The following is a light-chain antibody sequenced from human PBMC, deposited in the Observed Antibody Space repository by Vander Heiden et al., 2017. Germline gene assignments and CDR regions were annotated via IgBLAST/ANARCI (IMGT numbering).Light chain of an antibody. CDR1: QSLLHSHGHNF. J-gene: IGKJ2*01. V-gene: IGKV2-28*01. CDR3: MQALETPYT. CDR2: WGS. Sequence: DIVMTQSPLSLSVTPGEPASISCRSSQSLLHSHGHNFFDWYLQKPGQSPQLLIYWGSNRTSGVSDRFSGSESGTDFTLKISRVEAEDVGVYYCMQALETPYTFGQGIKLEIK.